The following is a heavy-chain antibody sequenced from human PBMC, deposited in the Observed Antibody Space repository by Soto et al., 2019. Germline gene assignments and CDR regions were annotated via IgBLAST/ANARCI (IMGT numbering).Heavy chain of an antibody. CDR1: GYSFTLYL. CDR2: IYPGDSDT. CDR3: ARQARPNRNWFDP. D-gene: IGHD6-6*01. Sequence: PGESLNISCNGSGYSFTLYLIGWVRQMPGKGLEWMGIIYPGDSDTRYSPSFQGQVTISADKSISTAYLQWSSLKASDTAMYYCARQARPNRNWFDPWGQGTLVTVSS. V-gene: IGHV5-51*01. J-gene: IGHJ5*02.